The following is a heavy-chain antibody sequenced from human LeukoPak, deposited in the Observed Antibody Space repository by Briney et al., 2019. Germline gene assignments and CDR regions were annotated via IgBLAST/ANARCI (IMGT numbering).Heavy chain of an antibody. CDR3: AKEGSTRDFDY. Sequence: GGSLRLSCAASGFTFSNYGMDWVRQAPGKGLEWVAFMRYDGTNEDYADSVKGRFTISRDNSKNTLFVQMNSLRPEDTAVYYCAKEGSTRDFDYWGQGTLVTVSS. CDR2: MRYDGTNE. J-gene: IGHJ4*02. D-gene: IGHD2-2*01. V-gene: IGHV3-30*02. CDR1: GFTFSNYG.